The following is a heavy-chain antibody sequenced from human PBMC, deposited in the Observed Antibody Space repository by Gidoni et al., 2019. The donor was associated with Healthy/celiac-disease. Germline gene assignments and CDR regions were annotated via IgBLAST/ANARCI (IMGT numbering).Heavy chain of an antibody. CDR3: ARIDFWSGYTAMDV. V-gene: IGHV5-10-1*03. CDR1: GYSYTSYW. Sequence: EVQLVQSGEEVKKPGESLRISCKGSGYSYTSYWISWVRQMPGIGVEWLGWIDPSDSYTNYSPSCQGHVTISADKSISTAYLQWSSLKSSDTAMYYCARIDFWSGYTAMDVWGKGTTVTVSS. D-gene: IGHD3-3*01. J-gene: IGHJ6*04. CDR2: IDPSDSYT.